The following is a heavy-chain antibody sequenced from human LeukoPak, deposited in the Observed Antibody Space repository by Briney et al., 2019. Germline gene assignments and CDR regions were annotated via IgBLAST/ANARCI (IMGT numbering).Heavy chain of an antibody. CDR1: GFTFSNYG. J-gene: IGHJ4*02. CDR3: ARGGGFGELFD. CDR2: IWYDGSNE. Sequence: GGSLRLSCAASGFTFSNYGMRWVRQAPGKGLEWVAVIWYDGSNEYYADSVKGRFTISRDNSRNTLYLQMNSLRAEDTAVYYCARGGGFGELFDWGQGTLVTVSS. V-gene: IGHV3-33*01. D-gene: IGHD3-10*01.